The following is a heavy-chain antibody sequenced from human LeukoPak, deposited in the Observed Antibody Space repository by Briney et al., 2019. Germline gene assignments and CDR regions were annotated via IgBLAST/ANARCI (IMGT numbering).Heavy chain of an antibody. D-gene: IGHD1-20*01. CDR2: IKQDVSEK. Sequence: GGSLRLPCAASGFSFSTYWMSWVRQAPGEGLEWVANIKQDVSEKYYVDSVKGRFTISRDNAKNSLYLQMNSLRDEDTAVYYCARVGNWNDGGYFDYWGQGTLVTVSS. J-gene: IGHJ4*02. V-gene: IGHV3-7*01. CDR1: GFSFSTYW. CDR3: ARVGNWNDGGYFDY.